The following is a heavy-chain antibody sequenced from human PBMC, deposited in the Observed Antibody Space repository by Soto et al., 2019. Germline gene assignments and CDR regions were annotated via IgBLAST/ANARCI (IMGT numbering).Heavy chain of an antibody. CDR3: AGDRDYGDYVPLTD. D-gene: IGHD4-17*01. J-gene: IGHJ4*02. CDR1: GGTFSSYT. V-gene: IGHV1-69*08. Sequence: QVQLVQSGAEVKKPGSSVKVSCKASGGTFSSYTISWVRQAPGQGLEWMGRIIPILGIANYAQKFQGRVTITADKSTSTAYMELSSLRSEDTAVYYCAGDRDYGDYVPLTDWGQGTLVTVSS. CDR2: IIPILGIA.